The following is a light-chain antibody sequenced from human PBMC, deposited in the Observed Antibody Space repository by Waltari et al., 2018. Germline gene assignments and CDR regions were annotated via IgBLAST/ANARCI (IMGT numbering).Light chain of an antibody. V-gene: IGLV4-69*01. CDR2: VNSDGSH. CDR1: SGHSSNI. J-gene: IGLJ3*02. Sequence: QLVLTQSPSASASLGASVKLTCTLSSGHSSNIIAWHQQQPEKGPRYLMKVNSDGSHSKGDDIPDRFSGSSSGAGRYLTNSSLQSEDEADYYCQTGGHGTWVFGGGTKLTVL. CDR3: QTGGHGTWV.